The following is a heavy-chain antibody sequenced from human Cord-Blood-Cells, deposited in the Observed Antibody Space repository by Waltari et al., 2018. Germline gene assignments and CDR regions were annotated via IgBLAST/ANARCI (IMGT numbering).Heavy chain of an antibody. CDR1: GGSISSGGYY. Sequence: QVQLQESGPGLVKPSQTLSLTCTVSGGSISSGGYYWSWIRPHPGKGLGWIGYSYYSGSTYYNPSLKSRVTISVDTSKNQFSLKLSSVTAADTAVYYCARARRDGYNPFDYWGQGTLVTVSS. D-gene: IGHD5-12*01. CDR2: SYYSGST. V-gene: IGHV4-31*03. J-gene: IGHJ4*02. CDR3: ARARRDGYNPFDY.